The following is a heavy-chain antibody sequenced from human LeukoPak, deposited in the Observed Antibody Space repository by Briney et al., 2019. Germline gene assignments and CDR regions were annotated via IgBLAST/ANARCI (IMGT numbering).Heavy chain of an antibody. CDR1: GFTSGTYW. V-gene: IGHV3-7*01. CDR3: ARDRGSSGWYEFDY. Sequence: GGSLRLSCAASGFTSGTYWVSWVRQAPGEGLEWVANIKQDGSEKYYVDSVRGRFTISRDNAKNSLYLQMNSLRAEDTAVYYCARDRGSSGWYEFDYWGQGTLVTVSS. D-gene: IGHD6-19*01. CDR2: IKQDGSEK. J-gene: IGHJ4*02.